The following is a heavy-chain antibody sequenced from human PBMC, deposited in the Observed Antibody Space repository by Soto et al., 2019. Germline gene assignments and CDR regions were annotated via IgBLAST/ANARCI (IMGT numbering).Heavy chain of an antibody. Sequence: GGSLRLSFSASGVGFTRYGMHWVRPAPGKGLEWLSYISTSSNTIYYADSVKGRFTISRDNAKNSLYLQMNSLRDEDTAVYYCARAKYSENYKYYYYGMDVWGQGTTVNLSS. CDR2: ISTSSNTI. D-gene: IGHD1-26*01. V-gene: IGHV3-48*02. CDR3: ARAKYSENYKYYYYGMDV. J-gene: IGHJ6*02. CDR1: GVGFTRYG.